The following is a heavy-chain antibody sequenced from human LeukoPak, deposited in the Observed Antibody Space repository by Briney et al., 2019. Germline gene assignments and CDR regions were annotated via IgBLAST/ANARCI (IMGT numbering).Heavy chain of an antibody. CDR2: IVPMGDIT. J-gene: IGHJ5*02. CDR1: GGTFSTYA. CDR3: ARESVRNWLDP. Sequence: ASVKVSCTASGGTFSTYAISWVRQAPGQGLEWMGRIVPMGDITNYAQRFQGRVTITADKFTRKAYMELSSLRSEDTALYYCARESVRNWLDPWGQGTLVTVAS. V-gene: IGHV1-69*04. D-gene: IGHD3-3*01.